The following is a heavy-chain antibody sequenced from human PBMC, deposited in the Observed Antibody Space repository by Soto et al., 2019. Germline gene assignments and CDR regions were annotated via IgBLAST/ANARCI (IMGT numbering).Heavy chain of an antibody. V-gene: IGHV4-59*01. CDR3: ARGPTYYYDSSGYYLFDY. Sequence: SETLSLTCTVSGGSISSYYCSWIRQPPGEGLEWIGYIYYSVTTNYNPSLKSRVTISVDTSKNQFSLKLSSVTAADTAVYYCARGPTYYYDSSGYYLFDYWGQGTLVTVSS. CDR2: IYYSVTT. CDR1: GGSISSYY. J-gene: IGHJ4*02. D-gene: IGHD3-22*01.